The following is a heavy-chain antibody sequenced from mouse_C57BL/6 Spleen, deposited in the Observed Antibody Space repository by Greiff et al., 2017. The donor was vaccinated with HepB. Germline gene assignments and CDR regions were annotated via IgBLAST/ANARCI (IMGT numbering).Heavy chain of an antibody. CDR3: ARQGYDYDVFAY. CDR2: ISGGGGNT. Sequence: EVMLVESGGGLVKPGGSLKLSCAASGFTFSSYTMSWVRQTPEKRLEWVATISGGGGNTYYPDSVKGRFTISRDNAKNTLYLQMSSLRSEDTALYYCARQGYDYDVFAYWGQGTLVTVSA. CDR1: GFTFSSYT. D-gene: IGHD2-4*01. J-gene: IGHJ3*01. V-gene: IGHV5-9*01.